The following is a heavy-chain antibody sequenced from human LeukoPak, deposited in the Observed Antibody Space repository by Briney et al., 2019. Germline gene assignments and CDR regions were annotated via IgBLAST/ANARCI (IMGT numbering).Heavy chain of an antibody. V-gene: IGHV1-8*01. Sequence: ASVKVSCKASGHTFTSYDINWVRQATGQGLEWMGWMNPNSGNTGYAQKFQGRVTMTRSTSISTAYMELSSLRSEDTAVYYCAREWHCSSTSCNNWFDPWGQGTLVTVSS. CDR1: GHTFTSYD. CDR3: AREWHCSSTSCNNWFDP. CDR2: MNPNSGNT. D-gene: IGHD2-2*01. J-gene: IGHJ5*02.